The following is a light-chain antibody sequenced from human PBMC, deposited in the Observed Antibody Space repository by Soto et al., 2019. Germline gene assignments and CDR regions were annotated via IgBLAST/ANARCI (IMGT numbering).Light chain of an antibody. CDR2: GAS. CDR1: QSVSYN. V-gene: IGKV3-15*01. J-gene: IGKJ5*01. Sequence: EIVMTQSPATLSVSPGERATLSCRASQSVSYNLAWYQQKPGQAPRLLIYGASTRATGIPARFCGSGSGTEFSLTISSLQSEDFAVDFCQQYANWPPITFGQGTRLEIK. CDR3: QQYANWPPIT.